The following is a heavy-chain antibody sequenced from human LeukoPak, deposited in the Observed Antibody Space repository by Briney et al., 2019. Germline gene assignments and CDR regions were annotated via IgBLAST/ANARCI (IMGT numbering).Heavy chain of an antibody. V-gene: IGHV3-23*01. Sequence: GGSLRLSCAASGFTFNNYAMNWVRQAPGKGLEWVSAISGSGGNTYFADSVKGRFTISRDNSKNTLYLQMNNLRADDTAVYYCAKGTYYYDSSGYYIEYFQHWGQGTLVTVSS. CDR3: AKGTYYYDSSGYYIEYFQH. CDR2: ISGSGGNT. J-gene: IGHJ1*01. CDR1: GFTFNNYA. D-gene: IGHD3-22*01.